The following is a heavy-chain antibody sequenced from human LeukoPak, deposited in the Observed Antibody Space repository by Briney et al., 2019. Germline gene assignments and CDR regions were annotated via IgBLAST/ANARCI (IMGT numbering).Heavy chain of an antibody. D-gene: IGHD2-21*01. CDR3: ASMTLLYYFDY. Sequence: SETLSLTCTVSGGSISRSLYYWGWIRQPPGKGLEWIGTIYYSGSTYYNPSLKSRVTISVDTSKNQFSLKLSSVTAADTAVYYCASMTLLYYFDYWGQGTLVTVSS. J-gene: IGHJ4*02. CDR2: IYYSGST. V-gene: IGHV4-39*07. CDR1: GGSISRSLYY.